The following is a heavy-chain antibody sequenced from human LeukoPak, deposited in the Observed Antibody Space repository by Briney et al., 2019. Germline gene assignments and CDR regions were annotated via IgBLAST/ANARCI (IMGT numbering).Heavy chain of an antibody. CDR3: VKPILAAGYGDLIGY. CDR1: GFTFSSYV. J-gene: IGHJ4*02. Sequence: PGGSLRLSCAASGFTFSSYVMNWVRQAPGKGLEWVSGISESGGSTYYADSVKGRFTISRDNSKNTLYLQMNSLRAEDTAVYYCVKPILAAGYGDLIGYWGQGTLVTVSS. CDR2: ISESGGST. D-gene: IGHD4-17*01. V-gene: IGHV3-23*01.